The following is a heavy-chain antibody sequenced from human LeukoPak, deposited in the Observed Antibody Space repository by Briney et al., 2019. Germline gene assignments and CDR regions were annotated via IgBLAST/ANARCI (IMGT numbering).Heavy chain of an antibody. CDR2: IYDSGST. J-gene: IGHJ4*02. V-gene: IGHV4-30-2*01. D-gene: IGHD4-17*01. CDR3: ARATVTLTHFDY. CDR1: GGSISGGGYS. Sequence: PSETLSLTCAVSGGSISGGGYSWSWIRQPPGMNLEWIGYIYDSGSTYYNPSLKSRVTISVDTSKNQFSLKLSSVTAADTAVYYCARATVTLTHFDYWGQGTLVTVSS.